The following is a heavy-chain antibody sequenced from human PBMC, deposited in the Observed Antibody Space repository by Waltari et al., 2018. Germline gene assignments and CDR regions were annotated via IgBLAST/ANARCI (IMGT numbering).Heavy chain of an antibody. CDR1: GGSIRSYY. J-gene: IGHJ4*02. CDR3: ARGCSGGSCYRIRGYFDY. D-gene: IGHD2-15*01. V-gene: IGHV4-4*07. CDR2: VYTSGST. Sequence: QVQLQESGPGLVKPSATLSLNCTVAGGSIRSYYLRWTRRPAGRGLEWIGRVYTSGSTNYHPSLKSRVTMSVDTSKNQFSLKLSSVTAADTAVYYCARGCSGGSCYRIRGYFDYWGQGTLVTVSS.